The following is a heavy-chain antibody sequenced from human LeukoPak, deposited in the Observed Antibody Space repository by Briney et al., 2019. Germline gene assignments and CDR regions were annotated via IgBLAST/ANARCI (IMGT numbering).Heavy chain of an antibody. V-gene: IGHV1-69*05. J-gene: IGHJ3*02. D-gene: IGHD3-16*01. CDR3: AAGWGGAFDI. CDR2: IIPIFGTA. Sequence: SVKVSCKASGGTFSSYAISWVRQAPGQGLEWMGGIIPIFGTANYAQKFQGRVTITTDESTSTAYMELSRLRSDDTAVYYCAAGWGGAFDIWGQGTMVTVSS. CDR1: GGTFSSYA.